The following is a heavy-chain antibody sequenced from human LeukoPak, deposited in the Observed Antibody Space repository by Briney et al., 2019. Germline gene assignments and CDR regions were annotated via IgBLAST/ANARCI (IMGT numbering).Heavy chain of an antibody. D-gene: IGHD3-10*01. CDR2: INWNSGSI. CDR1: GFTCDDYA. CDR3: AKLSAGSENDY. V-gene: IGHV3-9*01. J-gene: IGHJ4*02. Sequence: GRSLRLSCAASGFTCDDYAMHWVRQVPGKGPEWVAGINWNSGSIDYADSVKGRFTISRDNAKNYLYLQMNSLRSEDTALYYCAKLSAGSENDYWGQGTLVTVSS.